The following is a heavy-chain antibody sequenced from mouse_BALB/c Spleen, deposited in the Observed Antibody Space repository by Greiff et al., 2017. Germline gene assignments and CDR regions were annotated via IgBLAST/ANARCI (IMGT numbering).Heavy chain of an antibody. CDR3: ARRDRSYAMDY. D-gene: IGHD2-14*01. CDR2: ISSGSSTI. Sequence: DVKLVESGGGLVQPGGSRKLSCAASGFTFSSFGMHWVRQAPEKGLEWVAYISSGSSTIYYADTVKGRFTISRDNPKNTLFLQMTSLRSEDTAMYYCARRDRSYAMDYWGQGTSVTVSA. V-gene: IGHV5-17*02. CDR1: GFTFSSFG. J-gene: IGHJ4*01.